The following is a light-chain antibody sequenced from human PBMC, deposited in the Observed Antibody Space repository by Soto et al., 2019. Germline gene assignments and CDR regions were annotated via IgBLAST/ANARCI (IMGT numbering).Light chain of an antibody. Sequence: QSALTQPASVSGSPGQSITISCGGTSSDVGAYIYVSWYQQFPGKAPKLILYEVNNRPSGVSNRFSGSKSDTTASLTISGLPPEDEADYYCSASSDIDTKVFGTGTKLTVL. CDR2: EVN. CDR1: SSDVGAYIY. V-gene: IGLV2-14*03. J-gene: IGLJ1*01. CDR3: SASSDIDTKV.